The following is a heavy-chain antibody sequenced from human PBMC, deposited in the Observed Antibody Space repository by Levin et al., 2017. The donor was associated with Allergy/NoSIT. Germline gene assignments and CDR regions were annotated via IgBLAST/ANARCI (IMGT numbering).Heavy chain of an antibody. CDR2: IDPNSGDT. CDR3: ASDNRPYNWFDP. J-gene: IGHJ5*02. CDR1: GYIFTGYG. V-gene: IGHV1-2*02. Sequence: GGSLRLSCKASGYIFTGYGVHWVRQAPGQGLEWMGWIDPNSGDTNYAQKFQGRVTMTRDTSISTAYMEVSRLRSDDTAMYYCASDNRPYNWFDPWGQGTLVTVSS.